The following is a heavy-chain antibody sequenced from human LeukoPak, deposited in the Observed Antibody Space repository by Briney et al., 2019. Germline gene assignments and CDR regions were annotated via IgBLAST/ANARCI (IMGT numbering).Heavy chain of an antibody. Sequence: SQTLSLTCTVSGGSISSGGYYWSWIRQHPGKGLEWIGYIYYSGSTYYNPSLKSRVTISVDTSKNQFSLKLSSVTAADTAVYYCARGIPRRIGELSSGSDYWGQGTLVTVSS. CDR2: IYYSGST. V-gene: IGHV4-31*03. D-gene: IGHD3-10*01. CDR1: GGSISSGGYY. J-gene: IGHJ4*02. CDR3: ARGIPRRIGELSSGSDY.